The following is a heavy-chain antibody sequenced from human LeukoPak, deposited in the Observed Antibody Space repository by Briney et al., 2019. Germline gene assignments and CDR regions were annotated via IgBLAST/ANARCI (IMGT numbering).Heavy chain of an antibody. CDR1: GYTVSSYA. V-gene: IGHV3-30-3*01. Sequence: GGSLRLSCAASGYTVSSYAMNWVRQAPGKGLEWVAFISYDGSNKYYADSVKGRFTISRDNSKNTLYLQMNSLRAEDTAVYYCASQGGLLWFGELSGGMDVWGQGTTVTVSS. CDR2: ISYDGSNK. D-gene: IGHD3-10*01. J-gene: IGHJ6*02. CDR3: ASQGGLLWFGELSGGMDV.